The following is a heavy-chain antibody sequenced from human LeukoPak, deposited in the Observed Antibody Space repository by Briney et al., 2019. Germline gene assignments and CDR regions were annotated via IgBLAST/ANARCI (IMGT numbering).Heavy chain of an antibody. CDR3: AREMATSSFDY. Sequence: ASVKVSCKASGFTFTDYYIHWGRQAPGQGLEWMGIINPSGGSTSYAQKFQGRVTMTRDTSTRVYMELSSLRSEDTAVYYCAREMATSSFDYWGQGTLVTVSS. V-gene: IGHV1-46*01. CDR2: INPSGGST. D-gene: IGHD5-24*01. J-gene: IGHJ4*02. CDR1: GFTFTDYY.